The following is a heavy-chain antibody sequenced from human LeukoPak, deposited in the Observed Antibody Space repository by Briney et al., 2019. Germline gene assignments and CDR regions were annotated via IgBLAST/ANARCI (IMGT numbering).Heavy chain of an antibody. D-gene: IGHD2-2*01. CDR1: GYSFTGHY. Sequence: ASVKVSCKASGYSFTGHYIHWVRQVPGQGLEWMGWINPNSGGTSFAQKFQGRVTMTRDTSITTAFMELSSLRSDDTAVYYCARDADCTSTSCYVGYWGQGTLSPSPQ. J-gene: IGHJ4*02. CDR3: ARDADCTSTSCYVGY. V-gene: IGHV1-2*02. CDR2: INPNSGGT.